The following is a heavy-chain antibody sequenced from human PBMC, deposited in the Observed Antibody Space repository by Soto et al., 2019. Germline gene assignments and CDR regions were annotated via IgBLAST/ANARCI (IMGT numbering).Heavy chain of an antibody. V-gene: IGHV3-21*01. CDR1: GFTFSSYS. Sequence: PGGSLRLSCAASGFTFSSYSMNWVRQAPGKGLEWVSSISSSSSYIYYADSVKGRFTISRDNAKNSLYLQMNSLRAEDTAVYYCARDEYDFWSGYPTPTYYYYGMDVWGQGTTVTVSS. J-gene: IGHJ6*02. CDR3: ARDEYDFWSGYPTPTYYYYGMDV. CDR2: ISSSSSYI. D-gene: IGHD3-3*01.